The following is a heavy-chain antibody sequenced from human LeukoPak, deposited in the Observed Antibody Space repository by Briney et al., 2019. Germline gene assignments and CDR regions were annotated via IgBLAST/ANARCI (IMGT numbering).Heavy chain of an antibody. V-gene: IGHV4-61*02. D-gene: IGHD3-3*01. Sequence: TSETLSLTCTVSGGSISSGSYYWSWIRQPAGKGLEWIGRIYTSGSTNYNPSLKSRVTISVDTSKNQFSLKLSSATAADTAVYYCARSYYDLPSFDYWGQGTLVTVSS. CDR1: GGSISSGSYY. J-gene: IGHJ4*02. CDR3: ARSYYDLPSFDY. CDR2: IYTSGST.